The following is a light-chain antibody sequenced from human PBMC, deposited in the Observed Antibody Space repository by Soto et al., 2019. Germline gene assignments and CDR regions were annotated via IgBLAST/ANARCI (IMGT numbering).Light chain of an antibody. CDR1: QSIGSW. V-gene: IGKV1-5*03. Sequence: DIQMTQSPSTLSASEGDRVTITCRASQSIGSWLAWYRQRPGKAPKLLIYKAFSLQSGVPARFSGSGSGTEFTLTISSLQPDDFATYYCQQYNSYPYTFGQGTKLEIK. CDR3: QQYNSYPYT. CDR2: KAF. J-gene: IGKJ2*01.